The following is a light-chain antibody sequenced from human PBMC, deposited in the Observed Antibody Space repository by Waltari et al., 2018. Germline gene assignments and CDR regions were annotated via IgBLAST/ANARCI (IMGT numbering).Light chain of an antibody. Sequence: IQMTQSPSSVSASVGDRVTISCRASQGIGTWLAWYQQKPGKDPNLLIHGASSLQSGVPSRFSGSGSVTEFTLTINGLQPEDFATYYCQQTDSFPLTFGGGTKVEMK. CDR3: QQTDSFPLT. J-gene: IGKJ4*01. CDR2: GAS. V-gene: IGKV1-12*01. CDR1: QGIGTW.